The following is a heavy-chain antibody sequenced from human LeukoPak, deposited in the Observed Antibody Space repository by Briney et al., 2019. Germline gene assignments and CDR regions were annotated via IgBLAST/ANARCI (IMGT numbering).Heavy chain of an antibody. V-gene: IGHV3-48*03. CDR2: ISSGGTTI. Sequence: GGSLRLSCEASGFTFSSYEMNWVRQAPGKGLEWVSYISSGGTTIYYADSVKGRFIISRDNAKNTLYLQMNSLRAEDTAVYYCAKESRYYYGMDVWGQGTTVTVSS. CDR1: GFTFSSYE. J-gene: IGHJ6*02. CDR3: AKESRYYYGMDV.